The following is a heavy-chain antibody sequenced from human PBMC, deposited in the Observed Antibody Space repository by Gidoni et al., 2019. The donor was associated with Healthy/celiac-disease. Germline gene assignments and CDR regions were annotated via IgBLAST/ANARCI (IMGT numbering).Heavy chain of an antibody. CDR3: ARDVGYYDSSGYYSRGYYYYYMDV. V-gene: IGHV3-66*02. D-gene: IGHD3-22*01. Sequence: EVQLVESGGGLVQPGGSLRLSCAASGFTVSSNYMRWFRQAPGKGLEWVSVIYSGGSTYYADSVKCRFTISRDNSKNTLYLQMNSLRAEDTAVYYCARDVGYYDSSGYYSRGYYYYYMDVWGKGTTVTVSS. CDR1: GFTVSSNY. CDR2: IYSGGST. J-gene: IGHJ6*03.